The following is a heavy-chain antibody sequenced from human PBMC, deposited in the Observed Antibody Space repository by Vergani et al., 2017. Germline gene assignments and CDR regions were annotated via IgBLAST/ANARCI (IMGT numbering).Heavy chain of an antibody. CDR1: GGTFSSYT. D-gene: IGHD2-2*02. CDR2: IIPIFGTA. V-gene: IGHV1-69*08. CDR3: AGGYCSSTSCYTGVAFDI. Sequence: QVQLVQSGAEVKKPGSSVKVSCKASGGTFSSYTISWVRQAPGQGLEWMGRIIPIFGTANYAQKFQGRVTITADESTSTAYMELSSLRSEDTAVYYCAGGYCSSTSCYTGVAFDIWGQGTMVTVSS. J-gene: IGHJ3*02.